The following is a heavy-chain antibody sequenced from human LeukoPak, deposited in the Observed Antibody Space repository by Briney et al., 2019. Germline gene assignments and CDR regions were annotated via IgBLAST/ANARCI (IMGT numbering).Heavy chain of an antibody. CDR3: AKDGQYSSSSPYYFDY. V-gene: IGHV3-23*01. Sequence: GGSLRLSCAASGFTFSSYAMSWVHQAPGKGLEWVSAISSSGGTTYYADSVKGRFTISRDNSKNTLYLQMNSLRAEDTAVYYCAKDGQYSSSSPYYFDYWGQGTLVTVSS. D-gene: IGHD6-6*01. CDR1: GFTFSSYA. J-gene: IGHJ4*02. CDR2: ISSSGGTT.